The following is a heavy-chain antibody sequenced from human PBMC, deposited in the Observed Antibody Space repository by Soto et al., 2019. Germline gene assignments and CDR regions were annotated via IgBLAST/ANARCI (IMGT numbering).Heavy chain of an antibody. J-gene: IGHJ4*02. V-gene: IGHV4-59*01. CDR3: ARTTAVPNTLRSRYFFDY. D-gene: IGHD4-17*01. CDR1: GGSFSCYY. Sequence: PSETLSLTCAVYGGSFSCYYWSWIRQPPGKRLEWIGYVYYSGTTNYNPSLKSRVTISVDLSKNQFSLRLSSVTTADTALYYCARTTAVPNTLRSRYFFDYWGQGTLVTVSS. CDR2: VYYSGTT.